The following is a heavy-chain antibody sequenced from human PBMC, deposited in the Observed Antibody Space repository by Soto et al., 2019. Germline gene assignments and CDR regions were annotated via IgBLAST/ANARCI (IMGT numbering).Heavy chain of an antibody. CDR2: INPNSGGT. Sequence: ASVKVSCKASGYTFTGYYMHWVRQAPGQGLEWMGWINPNSGGTNYAQKFQGWVTMTRDTSISTAYMELSRLRSDDTAVYYCARDLGITGTTDAFDIWGQGTMVTVSS. CDR3: ARDLGITGTTDAFDI. V-gene: IGHV1-2*04. J-gene: IGHJ3*02. CDR1: GYTFTGYY. D-gene: IGHD1-7*01.